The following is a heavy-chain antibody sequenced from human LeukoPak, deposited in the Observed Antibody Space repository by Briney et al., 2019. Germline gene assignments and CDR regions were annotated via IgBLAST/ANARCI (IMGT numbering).Heavy chain of an antibody. V-gene: IGHV4-34*01. D-gene: IGHD3-16*01. CDR1: GGSFSGDY. CDR3: ARLDYGYYL. CDR2: INHSGST. J-gene: IGHJ5*02. Sequence: TSETLSLTCAVYGGSFSGDYWSWIRQPRGKGLEWIGEINHSGSTNYNPSLKSRVTISVDMSKNQFSLKLSSVTAADTAVYYCARLDYGYYLWGQGTLVTVSS.